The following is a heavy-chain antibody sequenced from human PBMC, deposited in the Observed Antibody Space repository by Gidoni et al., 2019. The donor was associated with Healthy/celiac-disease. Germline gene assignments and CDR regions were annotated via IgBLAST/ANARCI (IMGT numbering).Heavy chain of an antibody. D-gene: IGHD6-13*01. CDR2: ISWNSGSI. V-gene: IGHV3-9*01. J-gene: IGHJ4*02. CDR3: AKERVYIAAAGTGLDY. Sequence: EVQLVESGGGLVQPGRSLRLSCAASGFTLDDYAMHWVRQAPGKGLEWVSGISWNSGSIGYADSVKGRFTISRDNAKNSLYLQMNSLRPEDTALYYCAKERVYIAAAGTGLDYWGQGTLVTVSS. CDR1: GFTLDDYA.